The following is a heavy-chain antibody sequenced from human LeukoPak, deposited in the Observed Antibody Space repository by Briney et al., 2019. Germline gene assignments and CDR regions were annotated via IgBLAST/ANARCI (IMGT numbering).Heavy chain of an antibody. V-gene: IGHV1-8*01. J-gene: IGHJ4*02. CDR2: MNPNSGNT. D-gene: IGHD6-13*01. CDR1: GYTFTSYD. CDR3: ARAGIAAAEFDY. Sequence: ASVKVSCEASGYTFTSYDINWVRQATGQGLEWMGWMNPNSGNTGYAQKFQGRVAMTRNTSISTAYMEPSGLRSEDTAVYYCARAGIAAAEFDYWGQGTLVTVSS.